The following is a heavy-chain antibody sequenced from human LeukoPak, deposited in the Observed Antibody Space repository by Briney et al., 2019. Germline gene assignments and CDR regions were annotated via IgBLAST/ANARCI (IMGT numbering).Heavy chain of an antibody. CDR2: INPNSGGT. CDR1: GYTFTGYY. D-gene: IGHD3-10*01. J-gene: IGHJ4*02. Sequence: GALVKVSCKASGYTFTGYYMHWVRQAPGQGLEWMGWINPNSGGTNYAQKFQGRVTMTRDTSISTAYMELSRLRSDDTAVYYCASDRYGSGSYRPFDYWGQGTLVTVSS. CDR3: ASDRYGSGSYRPFDY. V-gene: IGHV1-2*02.